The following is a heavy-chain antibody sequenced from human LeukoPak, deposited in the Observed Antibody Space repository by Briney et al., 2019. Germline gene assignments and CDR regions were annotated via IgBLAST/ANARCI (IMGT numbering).Heavy chain of an antibody. CDR1: GGSISSSNW. J-gene: IGHJ4*01. CDR2: IYNSGST. D-gene: IGHD1-26*01. Sequence: SETLSLTCAVSGGSISSSNWWSWVRQPPGKGLEWMGEIYNSGSTNYNPSLTTRVTISVDNSKNQFSLKLSSVTAADTAVYYCARVSSGATTVDYWGQGTLVTVSS. CDR3: ARVSSGATTVDY. V-gene: IGHV4-4*02.